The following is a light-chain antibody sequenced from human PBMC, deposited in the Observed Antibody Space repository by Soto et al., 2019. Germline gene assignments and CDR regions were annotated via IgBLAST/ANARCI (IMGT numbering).Light chain of an antibody. J-gene: IGLJ1*01. Sequence: QSVLTQPACVSGSPGQSMTISCTGTSSDVGTYNLVSWYQQHPGNAPKLMIYEDNKRPSGISVRFSGSKSGNTASLTISGLQAEDEADYYCCSYAGSYTYVFGTGTKV. CDR2: EDN. V-gene: IGLV2-23*01. CDR3: CSYAGSYTYV. CDR1: SSDVGTYNL.